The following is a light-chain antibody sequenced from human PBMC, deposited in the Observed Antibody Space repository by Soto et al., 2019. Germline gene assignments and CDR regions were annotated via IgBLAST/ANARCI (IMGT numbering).Light chain of an antibody. CDR2: ESS. Sequence: DIVLTQTPLSLSVTPGQPASISCKSSQSLLHSGGKTFLYWFLQKPGQPPQLLIHESSNRFSGVPDRFSGSASGTDFTLKISRVEAEDVGVYYCMQPIQVPYTFGRGTKLEIK. CDR3: MQPIQVPYT. V-gene: IGKV2D-29*01. CDR1: QSLLHSGGKTF. J-gene: IGKJ2*01.